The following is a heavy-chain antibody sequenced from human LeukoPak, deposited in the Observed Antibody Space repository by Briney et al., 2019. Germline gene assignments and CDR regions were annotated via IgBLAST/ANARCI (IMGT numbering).Heavy chain of an antibody. Sequence: GGSLRLSCTASGFTFGDYAMSWVRQAPGKGLEWVGFIRSKAYGGTTEYAASVKGRFTISRDDSKSIAYLQMNSLKTEDTAVYYCTRVNYDILTGKNYYMDVWGKGTTVTISS. V-gene: IGHV3-49*04. CDR1: GFTFGDYA. D-gene: IGHD3-9*01. J-gene: IGHJ6*03. CDR2: IRSKAYGGTT. CDR3: TRVNYDILTGKNYYMDV.